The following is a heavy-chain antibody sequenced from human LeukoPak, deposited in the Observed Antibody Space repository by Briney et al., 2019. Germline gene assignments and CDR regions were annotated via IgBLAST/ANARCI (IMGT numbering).Heavy chain of an antibody. D-gene: IGHD3-22*01. CDR1: GFRFSSYA. Sequence: GGSLRLSCAASGFRFSSYAMSWVRQAPGKGLEWVSAISGSGVSTYYADSVKGRFTVSRDNSKNTLYLQMSSLRAEDTAVYYCAREVNYYDSSGYFDYWGQGTLVTVSS. V-gene: IGHV3-23*01. J-gene: IGHJ4*02. CDR2: ISGSGVST. CDR3: AREVNYYDSSGYFDY.